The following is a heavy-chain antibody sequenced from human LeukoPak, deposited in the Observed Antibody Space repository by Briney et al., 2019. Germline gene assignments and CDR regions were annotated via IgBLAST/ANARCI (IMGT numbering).Heavy chain of an antibody. D-gene: IGHD5-18*01. CDR3: ARYTAMVNDAFDI. J-gene: IGHJ3*02. CDR2: IYYSGST. CDR1: GGSISSSSYY. V-gene: IGHV4-39*01. Sequence: PSETLSPTCTVSGGSISSSSYYWGWIRQPPGKGLEWIGSIYYSGSTYYNPSLKSRVTISVDTSKNQFSLKLSSVTAADTAVYYCARYTAMVNDAFDIWGQGTMVTVSS.